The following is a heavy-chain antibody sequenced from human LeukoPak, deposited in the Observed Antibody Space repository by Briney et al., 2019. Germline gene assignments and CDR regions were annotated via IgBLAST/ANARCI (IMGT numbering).Heavy chain of an antibody. CDR2: IYYSGST. D-gene: IGHD7-27*01. CDR1: GGSVSSGSYY. J-gene: IGHJ4*02. CDR3: ARGPPNWGYDY. V-gene: IGHV4-61*01. Sequence: PSETLSLTCTVSGGSVSSGSYYWSWIRQPPGKGLEWIGYIYYSGSTNYNPSLKSRVTISVDTSKNQFSLKLSSVTAADTAVNYCARGPPNWGYDYWGPGTLVTVSS.